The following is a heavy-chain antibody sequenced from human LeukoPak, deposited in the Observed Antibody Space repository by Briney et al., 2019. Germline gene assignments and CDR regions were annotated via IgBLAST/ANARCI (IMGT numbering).Heavy chain of an antibody. J-gene: IGHJ4*02. Sequence: SETLSLTCAVYGGSFSGYYWSWIRQTPGKGLEWIGEINHSGSTNYNPSLKSRVTISVDTSKNQFSLKLSSVTAADTAVYYCARRTHYVWGSYRYFDYWGQGTLVTVSS. CDR3: ARRTHYVWGSYRYFDY. D-gene: IGHD3-16*02. V-gene: IGHV4-34*01. CDR2: INHSGST. CDR1: GGSFSGYY.